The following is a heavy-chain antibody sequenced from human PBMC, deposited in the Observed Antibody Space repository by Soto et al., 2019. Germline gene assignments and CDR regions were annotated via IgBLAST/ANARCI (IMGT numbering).Heavy chain of an antibody. CDR1: GYTFTSYY. J-gene: IGHJ4*02. CDR3: ARGGEMATIKLVDY. CDR2: INPSGGST. D-gene: IGHD5-12*01. Sequence: SAKVSCNASGYTFTSYYMHLVRHTPGQGLEWMGIINPSGGSTSYAQKFQGRVTMTRDTSTSTVYMELSSLGYEDTAVYYCARGGEMATIKLVDYWGQGTLVTVSS. V-gene: IGHV1-46*01.